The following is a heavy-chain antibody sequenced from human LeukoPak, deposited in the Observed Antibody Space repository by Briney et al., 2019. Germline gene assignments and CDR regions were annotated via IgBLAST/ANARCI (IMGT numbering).Heavy chain of an antibody. J-gene: IGHJ4*02. CDR2: TKSKSDDGTI. D-gene: IGHD2-15*01. CDR1: GFTFSDAW. Sequence: GGSLRLSCVGSGFTFSDAWLSWVRQAPGKGLEWVGRTKSKSDDGTIDYAAPVKGRFTISRDDSRHTLYLQMNSLKPEDTAVYYCTTRRQDGWWGQGTLVTVS. V-gene: IGHV3-15*01. CDR3: TTRRQDGW.